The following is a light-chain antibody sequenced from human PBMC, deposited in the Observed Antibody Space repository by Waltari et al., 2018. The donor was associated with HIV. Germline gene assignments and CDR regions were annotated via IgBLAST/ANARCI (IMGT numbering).Light chain of an antibody. CDR2: TNN. Sequence: QSVLTQPPSASGTPGQRVTISCSGSRSNIGSNAVNWYQHFPGKAPNLLIHTNNPRPSGVPDRFSGSNSGTSASLAISGLQSEDEADYYCAAWDASLNNWVFGGGTKLTVL. V-gene: IGLV1-44*01. CDR3: AAWDASLNNWV. CDR1: RSNIGSNA. J-gene: IGLJ3*02.